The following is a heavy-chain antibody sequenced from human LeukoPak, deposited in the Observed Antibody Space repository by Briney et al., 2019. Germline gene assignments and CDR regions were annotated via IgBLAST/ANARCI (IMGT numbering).Heavy chain of an antibody. V-gene: IGHV3-23*01. CDR2: IIGRGGST. CDR3: AKDLLWFGELPSYYFDY. Sequence: GALRLPCAASGFTFSSYGMSWVRQAPGKGLEWVSAIIGRGGSTYYADSVKGRFTISRDNSKNTLYLQMNSLRAEDTAVYYCAKDLLWFGELPSYYFDYWGQGTLVTVSS. J-gene: IGHJ4*02. CDR1: GFTFSSYG. D-gene: IGHD3-10*01.